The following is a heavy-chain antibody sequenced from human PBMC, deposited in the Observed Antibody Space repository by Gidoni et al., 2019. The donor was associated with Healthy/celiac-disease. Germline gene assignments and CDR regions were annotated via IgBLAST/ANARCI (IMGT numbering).Heavy chain of an antibody. Sequence: QVQLQQWGAGLLKPSETLSLPCAVYGGSFSGYYWSWIRQPPGKGLEWIGEINHSGSTNYNPSLKSRVTISVDTSKNQFSLKLSSVTAADTAVYYCARTRYNRFDYWGQGTLVTVSS. J-gene: IGHJ4*02. D-gene: IGHD1-1*01. CDR2: INHSGST. V-gene: IGHV4-34*01. CDR3: ARTRYNRFDY. CDR1: GGSFSGYY.